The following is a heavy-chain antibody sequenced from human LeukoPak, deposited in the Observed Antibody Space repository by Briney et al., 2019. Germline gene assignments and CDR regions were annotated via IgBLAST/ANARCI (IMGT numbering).Heavy chain of an antibody. CDR2: IDHSGST. V-gene: IGHV4-34*01. D-gene: IGHD6-13*01. CDR3: ARRGLLRSSSWYRGVVFDY. Sequence: PSETLSLTCAVYVGSFSGYYWSWIRQPPGKGLEWIGEIDHSGSTNYNPSLKSRVTISVDTSKNQFSLKLSSVTAADTAVYYCARRGLLRSSSWYRGVVFDYWGQGTLVTVSS. J-gene: IGHJ4*02. CDR1: VGSFSGYY.